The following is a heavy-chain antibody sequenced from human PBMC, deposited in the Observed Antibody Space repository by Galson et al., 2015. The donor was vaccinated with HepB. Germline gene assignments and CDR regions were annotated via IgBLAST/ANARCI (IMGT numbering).Heavy chain of an antibody. Sequence: SLRLSCAASGFTFSSYAMHWVRQAPGKGLEYVSAISSNGGSTYYANSVKGRFTISRDNSKNTLYLQMGSLRAEDMAVYYCARDVGSGWYYFDYWGQGTLVTVSS. V-gene: IGHV3-64*01. D-gene: IGHD6-19*01. J-gene: IGHJ4*02. CDR2: ISSNGGST. CDR1: GFTFSSYA. CDR3: ARDVGSGWYYFDY.